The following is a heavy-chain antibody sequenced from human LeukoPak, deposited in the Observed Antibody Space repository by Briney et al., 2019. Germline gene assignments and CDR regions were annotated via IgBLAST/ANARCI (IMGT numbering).Heavy chain of an antibody. CDR2: IYSGGST. CDR3: ARDVRSGSYYISYAFDI. CDR1: GFTVSSNY. D-gene: IGHD1-26*01. J-gene: IGHJ3*02. V-gene: IGHV3-66*02. Sequence: PGGSLRLSCAASGFTVSSNYMSWVRQAPGKGLVWVSVIYSGGSTYYADSVKGRFTISRDNSKNTLYLQINSLRAEDAAVYYCARDVRSGSYYISYAFDIWGQGTMVTVSS.